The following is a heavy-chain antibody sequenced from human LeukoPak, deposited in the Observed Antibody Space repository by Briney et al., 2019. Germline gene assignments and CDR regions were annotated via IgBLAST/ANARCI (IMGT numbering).Heavy chain of an antibody. D-gene: IGHD3-9*01. CDR1: GFTFSSYW. CDR2: TKQDGSEK. V-gene: IGHV3-7*03. CDR3: ARVGLTGYWGSYNWFDP. J-gene: IGHJ5*02. Sequence: GGSLRLSCAASGFTFSSYWMSWVRQAPGKGLEWVANTKQDGSEKYYVDSVKGRFTISRDNAKNSLYLQMNGLRAEDTAVYYCARVGLTGYWGSYNWFDPWGQGTLVTVSS.